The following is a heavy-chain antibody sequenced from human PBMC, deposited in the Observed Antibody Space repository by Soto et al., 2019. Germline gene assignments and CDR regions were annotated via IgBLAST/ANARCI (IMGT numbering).Heavy chain of an antibody. CDR1: GYSFTSYW. CDR2: IYPGDSDT. Sequence: GESLKISCKGSGYSFTSYWIGWVRQMPGKGLEWMGIIYPGDSDTRYSPSFQGQVTISADKSISTAYLQWSSLKASDTAMYYCARVYYDILTGYYKALYYYYYMDVWGKGTTVTVSS. D-gene: IGHD3-9*01. CDR3: ARVYYDILTGYYKALYYYYYMDV. V-gene: IGHV5-51*01. J-gene: IGHJ6*03.